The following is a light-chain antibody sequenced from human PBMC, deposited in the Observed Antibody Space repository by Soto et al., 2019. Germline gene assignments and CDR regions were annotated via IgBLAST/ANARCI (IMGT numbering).Light chain of an antibody. CDR1: QSFSSSY. CDR2: GAS. Sequence: EIVLTQSPGTLSLSPGERATLSCRASQSFSSSYLAWYQQKPGQAPRLLIYGASSRATGIPDRFSGSGYQTDVTLTISRLEPEDFAVYYCQQYGSSPFTFGPGTKVDIK. J-gene: IGKJ3*01. V-gene: IGKV3-20*01. CDR3: QQYGSSPFT.